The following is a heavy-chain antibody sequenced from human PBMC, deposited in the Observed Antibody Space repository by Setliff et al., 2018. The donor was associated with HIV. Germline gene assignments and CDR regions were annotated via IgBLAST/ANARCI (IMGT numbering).Heavy chain of an antibody. CDR3: ARGGYSYGFGRHRAYFQY. J-gene: IGHJ1*01. V-gene: IGHV4-34*01. CDR2: INHSGST. Sequence: SETLSLTCAVYGASFSGYYWSWVRQPPGKGLEWIGEINHSGSTNYNPSLKSRVTISVDTSKNQFSLKLSSVTAADTAVFYCARGGYSYGFGRHRAYFQYWGQGTQVTVSS. D-gene: IGHD5-18*01. CDR1: GASFSGYY.